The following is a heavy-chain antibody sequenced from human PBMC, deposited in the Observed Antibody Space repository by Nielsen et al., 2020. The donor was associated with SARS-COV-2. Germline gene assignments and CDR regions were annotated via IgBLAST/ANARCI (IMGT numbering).Heavy chain of an antibody. Sequence: WIRQPPGKGLVWVSHIKSDGSSTSYADSVKGRFTIYRDNARNTLYLQMNSLRAEDTAVYYCARLLPDYDILTGPLPDGFDYWGQGTLVTVSS. J-gene: IGHJ4*02. CDR3: ARLLPDYDILTGPLPDGFDY. D-gene: IGHD3-9*01. CDR2: IKSDGSST. V-gene: IGHV3-74*01.